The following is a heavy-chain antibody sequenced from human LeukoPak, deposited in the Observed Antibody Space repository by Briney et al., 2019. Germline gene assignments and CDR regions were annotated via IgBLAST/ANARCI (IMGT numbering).Heavy chain of an antibody. V-gene: IGHV3-48*01. CDR2: IGIDSGNT. J-gene: IGHJ4*02. Sequence: GGSLRLSCAASGFTFSDYSMNWVRPAPGKGLEGISYIGIDSGNTNYADSVKGRFTISGDKAKNSLYLQMNSLRVEDTAVYYCARDYKYAFDNWGQGTLVTVSS. CDR1: GFTFSDYS. D-gene: IGHD5-24*01. CDR3: ARDYKYAFDN.